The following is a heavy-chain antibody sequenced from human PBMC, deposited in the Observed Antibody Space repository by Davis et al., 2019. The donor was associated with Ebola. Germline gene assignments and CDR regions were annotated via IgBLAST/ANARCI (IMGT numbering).Heavy chain of an antibody. CDR3: ARDRGTVMVTNWYFDL. V-gene: IGHV3-23*01. CDR1: GFTFSSYA. CDR2: ISGSGGSGGST. D-gene: IGHD5-18*01. J-gene: IGHJ2*01. Sequence: GESLKISCAASGFTFSSYAMSWVRQAPGKGLEWVSGISGSGGSGGSTYYADSVKGRFTISRDNSKNTLYLQMNSLRAEDTAVYYCARDRGTVMVTNWYFDLWGRGTLVTVSS.